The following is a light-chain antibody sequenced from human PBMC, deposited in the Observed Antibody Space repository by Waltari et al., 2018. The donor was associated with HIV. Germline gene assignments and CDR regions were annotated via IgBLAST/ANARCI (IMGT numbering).Light chain of an antibody. V-gene: IGKV1-39*01. CDR1: QSINTY. CDR3: EQSYNTPLT. Sequence: DIQMTQSPSSLSASVGDRVTITCRASQSINTYINWYQQKPGKAPKILIYGASNLQSGVPSRFSGSGSGTDFTLSISSLQPEDFATYYCEQSYNTPLTFGGGTKVEIK. CDR2: GAS. J-gene: IGKJ4*01.